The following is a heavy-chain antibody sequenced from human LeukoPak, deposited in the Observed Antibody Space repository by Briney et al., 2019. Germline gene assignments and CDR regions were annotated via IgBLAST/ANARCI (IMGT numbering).Heavy chain of an antibody. CDR2: ISSDGNGI. J-gene: IGHJ3*02. Sequence: PGRSLRLSCAASGFTFSIYGMHWVRQAPGKGLEWVAAISSDGNGIYYADSMRGRFTISRDNSRNTVSLQMNSLRAEDTAVYYCARGPNCGGDCYSSDAFDIWGQGTMVTVSS. CDR3: ARGPNCGGDCYSSDAFDI. D-gene: IGHD2-21*02. V-gene: IGHV3-30*03. CDR1: GFTFSIYG.